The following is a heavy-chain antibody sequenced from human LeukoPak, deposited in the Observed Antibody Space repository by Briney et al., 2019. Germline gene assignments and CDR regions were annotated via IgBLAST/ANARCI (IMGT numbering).Heavy chain of an antibody. CDR2: IYTSGST. CDR3: ARDRYYYDSSGYYWLFDY. Sequence: SETLSLTCTVSGGPISSYYWSWIRQPAGKGLEWIGRIYTSGSTNYNPSLKSRVTMSVDTSKNQFSLKLSSVTAADTAVYYCARDRYYYDSSGYYWLFDYWGQGTLVTVSS. CDR1: GGPISSYY. V-gene: IGHV4-4*07. D-gene: IGHD3-22*01. J-gene: IGHJ4*02.